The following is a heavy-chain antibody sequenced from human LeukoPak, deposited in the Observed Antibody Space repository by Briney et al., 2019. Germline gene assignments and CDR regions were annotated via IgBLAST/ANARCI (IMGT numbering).Heavy chain of an antibody. D-gene: IGHD1-26*01. CDR2: IYYGGST. Sequence: SETLSLTCTVSGGSISSYYWSWIRQPPGKGLEWIGYIYYGGSTNYNPSLKSRVTISVDTSKNQFSLKLSSVTAADTAVYYCARVGATTLDWYFDLWGRGTLVTVSS. V-gene: IGHV4-59*08. CDR1: GGSISSYY. J-gene: IGHJ2*01. CDR3: ARVGATTLDWYFDL.